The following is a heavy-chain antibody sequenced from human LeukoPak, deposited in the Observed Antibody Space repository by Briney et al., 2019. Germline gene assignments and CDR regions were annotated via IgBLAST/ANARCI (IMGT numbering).Heavy chain of an antibody. Sequence: GGSLRLSCAASGFTFSSYGMHWVRQAPGKGLEWVAVISYDGSNKYYADSVKGRFTISRDNSKNTLYLQMNSLRAEDTAVYYCARVDTAMEGSRYYFDYWGQGTLVTVSS. CDR2: ISYDGSNK. D-gene: IGHD5-18*01. J-gene: IGHJ4*02. V-gene: IGHV3-30*03. CDR1: GFTFSSYG. CDR3: ARVDTAMEGSRYYFDY.